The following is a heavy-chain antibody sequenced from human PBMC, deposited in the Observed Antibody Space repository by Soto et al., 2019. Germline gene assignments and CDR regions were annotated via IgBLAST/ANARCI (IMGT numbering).Heavy chain of an antibody. CDR3: AKPLVGYGLGELLWDYYYGMDV. V-gene: IGHV3-23*01. J-gene: IGHJ6*02. CDR1: GFTFTSAS. Sequence: PGGSLRLSCAASGFTFTSASINWVRQAPGKGLEWVAAIRGYGGSTYYADSVKGRFTISRDNSKNTLYLQMNSLRAEDTAVYYCAKPLVGYGLGELLWDYYYGMDVWGQGTTVTVSS. CDR2: IRGYGGST. D-gene: IGHD3-10*01.